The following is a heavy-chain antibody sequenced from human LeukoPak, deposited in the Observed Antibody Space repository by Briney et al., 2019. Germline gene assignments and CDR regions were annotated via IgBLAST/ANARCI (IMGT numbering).Heavy chain of an antibody. CDR2: MYSGGST. CDR3: ARSYSNHLFGMDV. D-gene: IGHD4-11*01. CDR1: GFTDSSYY. J-gene: IGHJ6*02. V-gene: IGHV3-66*01. Sequence: GRSLRLSCAASGFTDSSYYTTWVRQAPGKGLEWVSVMYSGGSTYYADSVKGRGAISRDNPQNTVFLQMNSVRVEDTAVYYCARSYSNHLFGMDVWGQGTAVTVSS.